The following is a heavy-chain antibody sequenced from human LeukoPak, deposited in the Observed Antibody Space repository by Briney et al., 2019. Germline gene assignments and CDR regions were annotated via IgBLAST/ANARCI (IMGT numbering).Heavy chain of an antibody. CDR1: GFTFSSYG. CDR3: ARQLITMIVDGAFDI. J-gene: IGHJ3*02. D-gene: IGHD3-22*01. V-gene: IGHV3-30*02. CDR2: IRYDGSNK. Sequence: GGSLRLSCAASGFTFSSYGMHWVRQAPGKGLEWVAFIRYDGSNKYYADSVKGRFTISRDNSKNTLYLQMNSLRAEDTAVYYCARQLITMIVDGAFDIWGQGTMVTVSS.